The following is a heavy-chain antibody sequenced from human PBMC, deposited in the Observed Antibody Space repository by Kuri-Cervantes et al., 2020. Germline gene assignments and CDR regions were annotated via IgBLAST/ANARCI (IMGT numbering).Heavy chain of an antibody. V-gene: IGHV4-61*10. CDR1: GGSISSGSYY. CDR2: IYYSGST. Sequence: SETLSLTCTVSGGSISSGSYYWSWIRQPAGKGLEWIGYIYYSGSTNYNPSLKSRVTISVDTSKNQFSLKLSSVTAADTAVYYCARDNAAALDYWGQGTLVTVSS. CDR3: ARDNAAALDY. J-gene: IGHJ4*02. D-gene: IGHD6-13*01.